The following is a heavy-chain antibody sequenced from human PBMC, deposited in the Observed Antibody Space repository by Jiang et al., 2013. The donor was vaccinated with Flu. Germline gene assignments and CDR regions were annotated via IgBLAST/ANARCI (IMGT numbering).Heavy chain of an antibody. J-gene: IGHJ3*02. D-gene: IGHD3-22*01. V-gene: IGHV1-2*04. CDR2: INPNSGGT. Sequence: SGAEVKKPGASVKVSCKASGYTFTGYYMHWVRQAPGQGLEWMGWINPNSGGTNYAQKFQGWVTMTRDTSISTAYMELSRLRSDDTAVYYCARASQYYYDSSGYPHAFDIWGQGTMVTVSS. CDR3: ARASQYYYDSSGYPHAFDI. CDR1: GYTFTGYY.